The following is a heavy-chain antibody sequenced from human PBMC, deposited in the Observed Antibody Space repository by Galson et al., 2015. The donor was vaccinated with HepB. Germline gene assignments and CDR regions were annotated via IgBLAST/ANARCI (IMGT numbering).Heavy chain of an antibody. D-gene: IGHD2-21*02. Sequence: QSGAEVKKPGESLRISCKASGGTFSSYAISWVRQAPGQGLEWMGRIIPILGIANYTQKFQGRVTITADKSTSTAYMELSSLRSEDTAVYYCARGGGYCGGDCYPDYWGQGTLVTVSS. CDR2: IIPILGIA. CDR1: GGTFSSYA. J-gene: IGHJ4*02. CDR3: ARGGGYCGGDCYPDY. V-gene: IGHV1-69*04.